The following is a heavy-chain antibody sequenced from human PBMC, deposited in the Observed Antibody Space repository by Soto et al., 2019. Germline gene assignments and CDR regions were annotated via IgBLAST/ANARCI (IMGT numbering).Heavy chain of an antibody. D-gene: IGHD1-26*01. Sequence: GGSLRLSCAASGFSFSSYAMSWVRQVPGQGLRWVSTISGSGDSTYYADSVKGRFTISRDNSKNTLYLQMNSLRAEHTAVYYCAKELGSSYYAFDIWGQGTMVTVSS. V-gene: IGHV3-23*01. CDR1: GFSFSSYA. J-gene: IGHJ3*02. CDR2: ISGSGDST. CDR3: AKELGSSYYAFDI.